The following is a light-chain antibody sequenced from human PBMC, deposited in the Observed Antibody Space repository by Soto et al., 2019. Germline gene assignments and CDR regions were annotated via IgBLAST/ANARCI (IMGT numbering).Light chain of an antibody. Sequence: EIVLTQSPGTLSLSPGERATLSCRASQSVSSINLAWYQQKPGQAPRLLIYGASSRATGVPDRFTGSGSGTDFTLTISRLEPEDFAVYYCQHYDSSSYTFGQGTKLEIK. CDR2: GAS. CDR1: QSVSSIN. J-gene: IGKJ2*01. CDR3: QHYDSSSYT. V-gene: IGKV3-20*01.